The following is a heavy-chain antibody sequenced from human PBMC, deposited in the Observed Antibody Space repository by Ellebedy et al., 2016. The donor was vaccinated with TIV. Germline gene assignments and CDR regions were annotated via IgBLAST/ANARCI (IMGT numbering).Heavy chain of an antibody. CDR1: GFTFKSYD. J-gene: IGHJ4*02. CDR3: AKEKRYCSSANCPLGY. CDR2: ISSDGGRK. D-gene: IGHD2-2*01. V-gene: IGHV3-30*18. Sequence: GESLKISXAASGFTFKSYDMHWVRQVPGNGLEWVAVISSDGGRKHYADSVKGRFTISRDNSKNTLFLQMNSLRPEDAAVFYCAKEKRYCSSANCPLGYWGQGNLVTVSS.